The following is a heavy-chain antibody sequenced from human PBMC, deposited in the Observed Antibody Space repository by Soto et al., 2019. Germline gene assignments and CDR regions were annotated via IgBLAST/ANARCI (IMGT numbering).Heavy chain of an antibody. CDR3: ATHSSGYFGY. CDR2: ISSSSSYI. J-gene: IGHJ4*02. V-gene: IGHV3-21*01. Sequence: EVQLVESGGGLVKPGGSLRLSCAASGFTFSSYSMNWVRQAPGKGLEWVSSISSSSSYIYYADSVKGRFTISRDNAKNSLYLQMNSLRAEDTAVYYCATHSSGYFGYWGQGTLVTVSS. CDR1: GFTFSSYS. D-gene: IGHD3-22*01.